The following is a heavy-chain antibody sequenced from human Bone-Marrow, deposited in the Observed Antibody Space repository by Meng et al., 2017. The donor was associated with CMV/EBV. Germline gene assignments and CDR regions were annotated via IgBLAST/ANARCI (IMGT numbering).Heavy chain of an antibody. CDR1: GYTFTSDD. V-gene: IGHV1-8*01. Sequence: QVQWGQFGAEVKKAWSSVKVSCKASGYTFTSDDINSVRQAAGQGLEWMGWMNPNSGNTDYAQKFQGRVTMTRNISKSTAYMDLSSLRSEDTAVYYCATGVADFEYWGQGTLVTVSS. CDR3: ATGVADFEY. CDR2: MNPNSGNT. D-gene: IGHD6-19*01. J-gene: IGHJ4*02.